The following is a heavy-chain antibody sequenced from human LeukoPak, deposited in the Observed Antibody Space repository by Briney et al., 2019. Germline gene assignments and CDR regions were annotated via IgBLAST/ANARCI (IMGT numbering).Heavy chain of an antibody. CDR3: ARLRYSSGWYLSWFDP. CDR2: IYYSGST. V-gene: IGHV4-39*01. D-gene: IGHD6-19*01. J-gene: IGHJ5*02. CDR1: SGSISSSSYY. Sequence: SETLSLTCTVSSGSISSSSYYWGWIRQPPGKGLEWIGSIYYSGSTYYNPSLKSRVTISVDTSKNQFSLKLSSVTAADTAVYYCARLRYSSGWYLSWFDPWGQGTLVTVSS.